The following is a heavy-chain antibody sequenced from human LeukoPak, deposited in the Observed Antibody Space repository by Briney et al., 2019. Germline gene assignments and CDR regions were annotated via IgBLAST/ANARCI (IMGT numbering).Heavy chain of an antibody. D-gene: IGHD5-12*01. CDR1: GGSISSGGYY. J-gene: IGHJ4*02. CDR3: ARLSRDGYNWAFDY. CDR2: IYYSGST. Sequence: SQTLSLTCTVSGGSISSGGYYWSWIRQHPGKGLEWIGYIYYSGSTNYNPSLKSRVTISVDTSKNQFSLKLSSVTAADTAVYYCARLSRDGYNWAFDYWGQGTLVTVSS. V-gene: IGHV4-61*08.